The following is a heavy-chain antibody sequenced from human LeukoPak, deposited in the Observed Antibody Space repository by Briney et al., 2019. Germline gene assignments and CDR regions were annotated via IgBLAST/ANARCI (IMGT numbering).Heavy chain of an antibody. CDR3: AKRDYYYYGMDV. CDR1: GFTFSDYY. CDR2: ISSSGSTI. J-gene: IGHJ6*02. Sequence: PGGSLRLSCAASGFTFSDYYMSWIRQAPGKGLEWVSYISSSGSTIYYADSVKGRFTISRDNSKNTLYLQMNSLRAEDTAVYYCAKRDYYYYGMDVWGQGTTVTVSS. V-gene: IGHV3-11*01.